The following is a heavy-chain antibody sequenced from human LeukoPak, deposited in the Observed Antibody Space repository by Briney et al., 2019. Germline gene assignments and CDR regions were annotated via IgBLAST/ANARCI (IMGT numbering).Heavy chain of an antibody. CDR2: IYTSGST. CDR1: GGSISSYY. J-gene: IGHJ4*02. V-gene: IGHV4-4*07. CDR3: ARAKDTAMTD. Sequence: ASETLSLTCTVSGGSISSYYWCWIWQPAGQGLERDGRIYTSGSTSYNPALKSRVTMSVDTSKNQFSLKLSSVTAADTAVYYCARAKDTAMTDWGQGTLVTVSS. D-gene: IGHD5-18*01.